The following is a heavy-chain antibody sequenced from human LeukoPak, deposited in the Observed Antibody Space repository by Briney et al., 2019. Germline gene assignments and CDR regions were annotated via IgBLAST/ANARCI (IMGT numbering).Heavy chain of an antibody. CDR1: GESITSGQYY. Sequence: PSETLSLTCTVSGESITSGQYYWSWIRQSAVKGLEWIGRFYISGFTNYNPSLKSRFTISLDRSRNQFFLNLTSVTAADTAVYYCARDDHGDSFQLWGQGTLVTVSS. J-gene: IGHJ1*01. D-gene: IGHD3-10*01. CDR2: FYISGFT. CDR3: ARDDHGDSFQL. V-gene: IGHV4-61*02.